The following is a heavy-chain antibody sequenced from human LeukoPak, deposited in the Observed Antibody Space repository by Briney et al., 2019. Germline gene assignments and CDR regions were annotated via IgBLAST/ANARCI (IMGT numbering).Heavy chain of an antibody. V-gene: IGHV1-2*02. CDR3: ARDLQYYDSSGYSLSLSFDP. CDR1: GYTFTGYY. CDR2: INPNSGGT. J-gene: IGHJ5*02. Sequence: ASVKVSCKASGYTFTGYYMHWVRQAPGQGLEWMGWINPNSGGTNYAQKFQGGVTMTRDTSISTAYMELSRLRSDDTAVYYCARDLQYYDSSGYSLSLSFDPWGQGTLVTVSS. D-gene: IGHD3-22*01.